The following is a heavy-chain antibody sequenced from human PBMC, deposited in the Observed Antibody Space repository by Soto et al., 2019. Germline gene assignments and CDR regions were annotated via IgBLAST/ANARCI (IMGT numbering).Heavy chain of an antibody. D-gene: IGHD3-3*01. CDR3: ATVLLGALKFFGLVPSFDY. V-gene: IGHV4-34*01. CDR2: INHSGST. CDR1: GGSFSGYY. Sequence: QVHLQQWGAGLLKPSETLSLTCAVYGGSFSGYYWSWIRQPPGKGLEWIGEINHSGSTNYNPSLKSRVTISSDTTKNQFALKLSSVTAADTAVYYCATVLLGALKFFGLVPSFDYWGQGTLVTVSS. J-gene: IGHJ4*02.